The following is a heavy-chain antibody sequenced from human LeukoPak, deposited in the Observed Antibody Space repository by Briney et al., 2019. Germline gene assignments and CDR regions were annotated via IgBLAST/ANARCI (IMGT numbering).Heavy chain of an antibody. CDR2: IYPGDSDT. V-gene: IGHV5-51*01. CDR1: GYSFTSYW. Sequence: GESLKISCKSSGYSFTSYWIGWVRQMPGKGLEWMGIIYPGDSDTRYSPSFQGQVTISADKSISTAYLHWSSLKASDTAMYYCARLQTTVTFYDAFGIWGQGTMVTVSS. J-gene: IGHJ3*02. CDR3: ARLQTTVTFYDAFGI. D-gene: IGHD4-17*01.